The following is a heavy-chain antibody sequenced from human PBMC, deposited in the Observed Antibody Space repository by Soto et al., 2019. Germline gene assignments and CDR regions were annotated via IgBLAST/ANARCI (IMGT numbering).Heavy chain of an antibody. CDR1: GLTFSTDE. CDR2: ISYTSTTL. J-gene: IGHJ4*01. D-gene: IGHD1-1*01. V-gene: IGHV3-48*03. Sequence: EVQLVASGGDLVPPGGSLRLSCAVSGLTFSTDEMNWVRQAPGTGLEWLAYISYTSTTLKYADSVTGRFAVSRDNAKKSLYLQMNNLRVEDTAIYYCVREGGSLAFDSWGHGTLVTVSS. CDR3: VREGGSLAFDS.